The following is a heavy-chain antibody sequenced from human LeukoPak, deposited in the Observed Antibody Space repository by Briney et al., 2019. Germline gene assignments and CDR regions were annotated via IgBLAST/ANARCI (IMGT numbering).Heavy chain of an antibody. CDR2: IYYSGST. D-gene: IGHD1-26*01. CDR3: ATEGATGLDY. J-gene: IGHJ4*02. V-gene: IGHV4-59*12. CDR1: GGSISSYY. Sequence: PSETLSLTCTVSGGSISSYYWSWIRQPPGKGLEWIGYIYYSGSTNYNPSLKSRVTISVDTSKNQFSLKLSSVTAADTAVYYCATEGATGLDYWGQGTLVTVSS.